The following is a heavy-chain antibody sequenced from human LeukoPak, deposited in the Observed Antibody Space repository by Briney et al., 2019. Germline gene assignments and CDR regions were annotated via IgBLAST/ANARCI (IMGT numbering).Heavy chain of an antibody. CDR1: GFIFSDYG. D-gene: IGHD4/OR15-4a*01. CDR2: ISSSSTTI. CDR3: ARGAGRDHPDY. Sequence: PGGSLRLSCAASGFIFSDYGMNWVRQAQGKGLEWISYISSSSTTIHYADSVKGRFTISRDNSQNSLYLQMNSLRPEDTAVYYCARGAGRDHPDYWGQGTLVTVSS. V-gene: IGHV3-48*04. J-gene: IGHJ4*02.